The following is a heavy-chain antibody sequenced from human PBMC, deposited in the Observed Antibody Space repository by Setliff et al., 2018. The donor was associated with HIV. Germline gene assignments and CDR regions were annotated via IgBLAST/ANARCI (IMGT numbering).Heavy chain of an antibody. CDR1: GGSISSSSYY. Sequence: LSLTCTVSGGSISSSSYYWGWIRQPPGKGLEWIGSIYYSGSTYYNPSLKSRVAISVDTSKNQFSLKLSSVTAADTAVYYCARDFVYGYDFWGQGTLVTVSS. D-gene: IGHD5-18*01. CDR2: IYYSGST. V-gene: IGHV4-39*07. CDR3: ARDFVYGYDF. J-gene: IGHJ4*02.